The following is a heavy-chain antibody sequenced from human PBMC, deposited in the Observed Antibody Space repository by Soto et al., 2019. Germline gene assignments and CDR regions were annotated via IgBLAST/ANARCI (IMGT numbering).Heavy chain of an antibody. CDR2: IFHTGGT. CDR3: ARGTFSYGPNLHYFDF. J-gene: IGHJ4*02. Sequence: QLQLQESGAGLVKPSQTLSLTCTVSGGSISSGGHSWSWIRQPPGEGLEWIGFIFHTGGTYYTPSLQSRLSVSLDLSRNQFSLKLYSVTAADTAIYYCARGTFSYGPNLHYFDFWGQGSLVTVSS. CDR1: GGSISSGGHS. V-gene: IGHV4-30-2*01. D-gene: IGHD5-18*01.